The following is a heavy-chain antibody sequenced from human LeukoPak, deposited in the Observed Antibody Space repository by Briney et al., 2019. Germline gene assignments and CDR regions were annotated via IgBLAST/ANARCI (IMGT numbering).Heavy chain of an antibody. J-gene: IGHJ4*02. Sequence: GGSLRLSCAASGFTFSSYGMHWVRQAPGKGLEWVAVISHDGSNKYYADSVKGRFTISRDNSKNTLYLQMNSLRAEDTAVYYCAKDARNYYGSGSYYNVGYWGQGTLVTVSS. CDR3: AKDARNYYGSGSYYNVGY. V-gene: IGHV3-30*18. D-gene: IGHD3-10*01. CDR2: ISHDGSNK. CDR1: GFTFSSYG.